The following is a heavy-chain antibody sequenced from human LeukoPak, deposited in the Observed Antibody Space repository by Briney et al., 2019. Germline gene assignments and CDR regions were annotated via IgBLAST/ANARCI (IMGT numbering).Heavy chain of an antibody. V-gene: IGHV6-1*01. CDR2: TYYRSKWNT. CDR1: GDSVSRTNAA. J-gene: IGHJ4*02. CDR3: ARGCYSSFDY. D-gene: IGHD5-18*01. Sequence: SQTLSLTCVISGDSVSRTNAAWNWIRQSPSRGLEWLGRTYYRSKWNTDYAVSVKSRITINSDTSKNRFSLQLNSVTPEDTAVYYCARGCYSSFDYWDQGTLVTVSS.